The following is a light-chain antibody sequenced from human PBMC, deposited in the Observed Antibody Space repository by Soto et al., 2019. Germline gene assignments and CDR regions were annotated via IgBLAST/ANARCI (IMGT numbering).Light chain of an antibody. CDR1: QSISSY. Sequence: DIQITQSPSSLSASVGDRVTITCRASQSISSYLNWYQQKPGKAPKLLIYAASSLQSGVPSRFSGSGSGTDFTLTISSLKPEDFATYYCQQSYRTLTFGQGTRLEIK. V-gene: IGKV1-39*01. CDR2: AAS. J-gene: IGKJ5*01. CDR3: QQSYRTLT.